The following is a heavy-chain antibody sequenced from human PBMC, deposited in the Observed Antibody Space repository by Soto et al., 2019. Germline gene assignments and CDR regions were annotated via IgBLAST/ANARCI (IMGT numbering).Heavy chain of an antibody. D-gene: IGHD3-10*01. CDR2: IDPSDSYT. CDR1: GYSFTSYW. J-gene: IGHJ6*02. Sequence: LGESLKISCKGSGYSFTSYWISWVRQMPGKGLEWMGRIDPSDSYTNYSPSFQGHVTISADKSISTAYLQWSSLKASDTAMYYCARPNYYGSGSYIAGNYSYGMDVCGQGTTVTVSS. V-gene: IGHV5-10-1*01. CDR3: ARPNYYGSGSYIAGNYSYGMDV.